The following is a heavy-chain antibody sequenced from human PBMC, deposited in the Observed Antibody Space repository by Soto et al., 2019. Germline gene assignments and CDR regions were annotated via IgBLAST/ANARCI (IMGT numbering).Heavy chain of an antibody. CDR2: IYPGDSDT. V-gene: IGHV5-51*01. D-gene: IGHD6-6*01. J-gene: IGHJ4*02. CDR1: GYSFTIYW. Sequence: GESLKISCKGSGYSFTIYWIAWVRQMPGKGLEWMGMIYPGDSDTRYSPSFQGQVTISADKSITTAYLQWSSLSASDTAMYYCARSYSSSSYFDYWGQGALVTISS. CDR3: ARSYSSSSYFDY.